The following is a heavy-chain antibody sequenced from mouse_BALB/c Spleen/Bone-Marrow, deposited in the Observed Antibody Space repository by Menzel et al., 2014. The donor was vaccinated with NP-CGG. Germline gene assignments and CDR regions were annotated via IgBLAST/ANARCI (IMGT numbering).Heavy chain of an antibody. CDR1: GFTFSSFG. Sequence: EVQLQESGGGLVLPGGSRKLSCAASGFTFSSFGMRWVRQAPEKGLEWVAYISSGSSTIYYADTVKGRFTISRDNPKNTLFLQMTSLRSEDTAMYYCAIRAYWGQGTLVTVSA. CDR3: AIRAY. CDR2: ISSGSSTI. J-gene: IGHJ3*01. V-gene: IGHV5-17*02. D-gene: IGHD3-2*02.